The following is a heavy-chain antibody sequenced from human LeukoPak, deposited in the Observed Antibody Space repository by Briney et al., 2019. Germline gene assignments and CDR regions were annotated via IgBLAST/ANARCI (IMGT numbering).Heavy chain of an antibody. CDR2: ISSSSSTI. CDR1: GFSFSDYY. Sequence: PGGSLRLSCAASGFSFSDYYMSWLRQAPGKGLEWVSYISSSSSTIYYADSVKGRFTISRDNAKNSLYLQMNSLRAEDTAVYYCARGGPSYDILTGYPLYYGMDVWGQGTTVTVSS. J-gene: IGHJ6*02. CDR3: ARGGPSYDILTGYPLYYGMDV. D-gene: IGHD3-9*01. V-gene: IGHV3-11*04.